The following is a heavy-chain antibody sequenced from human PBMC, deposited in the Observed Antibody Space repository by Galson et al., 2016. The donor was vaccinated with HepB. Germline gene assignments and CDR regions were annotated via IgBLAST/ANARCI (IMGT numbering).Heavy chain of an antibody. CDR2: ISYKGTS. V-gene: IGHV4-39*07. Sequence: ETLSLTCTASGGSVYSKNHHWGWIRQPPGKGLEGIGSISYKGTSFYNPSFKSRGTIPLDTSRNQFSVKLASVTAADTALYYCVGAMGTATSGPYWYFDLWGRGTPVFVSS. CDR3: VGAMGTATSGPYWYFDL. CDR1: GGSVYSKNHH. J-gene: IGHJ2*01. D-gene: IGHD1/OR15-1a*01.